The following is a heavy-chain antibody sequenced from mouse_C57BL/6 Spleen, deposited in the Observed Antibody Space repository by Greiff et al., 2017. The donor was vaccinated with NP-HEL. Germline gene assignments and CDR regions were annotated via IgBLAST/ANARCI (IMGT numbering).Heavy chain of an antibody. CDR1: GFNIKDYY. D-gene: IGHD2-4*01. CDR3: AGSFYYDYGRSGFDY. V-gene: IGHV14-2*01. Sequence: VQLQQSGAELVKPGASVKLSCTASGFNIKDYYMHWVKQRPEQGLEWIGRIDPEDGETKYVPKFQGKATITADTSSNTAYLQLSSLTSEDTAVYDCAGSFYYDYGRSGFDYWGQGTTLTVSS. CDR2: IDPEDGET. J-gene: IGHJ2*01.